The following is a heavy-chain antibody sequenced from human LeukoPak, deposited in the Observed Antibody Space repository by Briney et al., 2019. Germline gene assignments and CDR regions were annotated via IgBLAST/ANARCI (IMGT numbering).Heavy chain of an antibody. D-gene: IGHD3-22*01. CDR1: GGSISSYY. CDR2: IYYSGST. J-gene: IGHJ4*02. V-gene: IGHV4-59*01. Sequence: SETLSHTCTVSGGSISSYYWSWIRQPPGKGLEWIGYIYYSGSTNYNPSLKSRVTISVDTSKNQFSLKLSSVTAADTAVYCCARALQDYYDSSGYYYGDWGQGTLVTVSS. CDR3: ARALQDYYDSSGYYYGD.